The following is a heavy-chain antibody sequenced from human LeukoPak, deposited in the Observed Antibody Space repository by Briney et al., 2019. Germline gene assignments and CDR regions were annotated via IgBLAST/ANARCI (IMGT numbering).Heavy chain of an antibody. D-gene: IGHD2-15*01. Sequence: GESLKISCKDSGYSFTNYWIGWERQMPGKGLEWMGIIYPGDSHTRYSPSFQGQVTISADKSIGTAYLQWSSLKASDTAIYYCAGGPTVYGMDVWGQGTTVTVSS. CDR3: AGGPTVYGMDV. CDR1: GYSFTNYW. J-gene: IGHJ6*02. CDR2: IYPGDSHT. V-gene: IGHV5-51*01.